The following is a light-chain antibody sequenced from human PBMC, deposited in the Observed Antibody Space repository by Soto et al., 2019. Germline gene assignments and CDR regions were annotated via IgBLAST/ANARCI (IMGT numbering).Light chain of an antibody. CDR3: SSYTGSSTLV. CDR2: EVN. CDR1: SSDVGAYNY. Sequence: QSALTQPASVSGSPGQSITISCTGTSSDVGAYNYVSWYQQHPGKAPKLMISEVNNRPSGVSNRFSASKSGNTASLTISGLQPEDEADYYCSSYTGSSTLVFGGGTKLTVL. J-gene: IGLJ2*01. V-gene: IGLV2-14*01.